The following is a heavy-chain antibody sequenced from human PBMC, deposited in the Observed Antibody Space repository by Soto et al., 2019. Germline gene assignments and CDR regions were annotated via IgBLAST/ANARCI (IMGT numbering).Heavy chain of an antibody. Sequence: GGSLRLSCAASGFTFGNYAMQWVRQPPGKGLEWVSSISWNSGTKGYADSVKGRFTISRDNAKKSLYLQMDSLRPEDTAFYYCAKELGGYSYGYELDSWGQGTLVTVSS. CDR2: ISWNSGTK. V-gene: IGHV3-9*01. D-gene: IGHD5-18*01. CDR3: AKELGGYSYGYELDS. J-gene: IGHJ4*02. CDR1: GFTFGNYA.